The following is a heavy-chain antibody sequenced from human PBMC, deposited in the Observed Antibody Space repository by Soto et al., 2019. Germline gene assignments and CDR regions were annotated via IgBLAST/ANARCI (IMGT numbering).Heavy chain of an antibody. Sequence: PGEPLKICCRTSGYRFTSCWSAWVRQMPGKGLEWMGIIFPSDSGTRYSPSFQGQVTISADRSTSTVFLQWASLKASDTAVYFCARKDKSGYFNWFDPWGQGTLVTVSS. CDR3: ARKDKSGYFNWFDP. CDR2: IFPSDSGT. CDR1: GYRFTSCW. D-gene: IGHD3-22*01. V-gene: IGHV5-51*01. J-gene: IGHJ5*02.